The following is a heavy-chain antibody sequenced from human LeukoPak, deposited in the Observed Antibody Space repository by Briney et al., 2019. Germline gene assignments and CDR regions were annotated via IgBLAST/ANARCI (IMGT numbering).Heavy chain of an antibody. CDR1: GGSISSYY. CDR2: IYYSGST. V-gene: IGHV4-59*01. J-gene: IGHJ6*03. Sequence: PSETLSLTCTVSGGSISSYYWSWIRKPPRKGLEWIGNIYYSGSTNYNPSLKSRVTISVDTSKNQFSLKLSSVTAADTAVYYCTRGSIAYYYMDVWGKGTTVTISS. D-gene: IGHD3-22*01. CDR3: TRGSIAYYYMDV.